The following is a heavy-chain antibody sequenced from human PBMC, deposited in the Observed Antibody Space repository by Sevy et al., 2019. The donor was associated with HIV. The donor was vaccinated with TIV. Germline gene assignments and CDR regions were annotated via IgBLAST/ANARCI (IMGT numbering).Heavy chain of an antibody. Sequence: SETLSLTCAVSGGSISSSNWWSWVRQPRGKGLEWIGEIYRSGSTNYNPSLKSRVTISVDKSKNQFSLKLSSVTAADTAVYYCARAFGAAAGYYYYMDVWGKGTTVTVSS. V-gene: IGHV4-4*02. D-gene: IGHD6-13*01. CDR1: GGSISSSNW. CDR2: IYRSGST. J-gene: IGHJ6*03. CDR3: ARAFGAAAGYYYYMDV.